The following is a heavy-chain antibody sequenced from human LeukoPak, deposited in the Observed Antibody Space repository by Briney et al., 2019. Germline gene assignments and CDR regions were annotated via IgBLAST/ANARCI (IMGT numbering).Heavy chain of an antibody. CDR3: AARIAAGAYHFDY. V-gene: IGHV3-21*06. J-gene: IGHJ4*02. D-gene: IGHD6-13*01. CDR1: GFTFRSYS. CDR2: ITSSSSNI. Sequence: ASLRLSCAASGFTFRSYSMNWVRQAPGKGLGWVASITSSSSNIYYADSVKGRFTISRDNAKNSLYLQMDSLRAEDTAIYYCAARIAAGAYHFDYWGQGSLVT.